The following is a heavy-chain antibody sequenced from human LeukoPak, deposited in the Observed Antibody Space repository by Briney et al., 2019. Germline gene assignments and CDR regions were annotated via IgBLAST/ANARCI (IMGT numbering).Heavy chain of an antibody. CDR2: ISGSGGST. Sequence: GGSLRLSCAASGFTFSSYAMSWVRQAPGKGLEWVSAISGSGGSTYYADSVKGRFTISRDNSKNTLYLQMNSLRAEDTAVYYCARDSRGGYSSSQPTAPGDYWGQGTLVTVSA. J-gene: IGHJ4*02. V-gene: IGHV3-23*01. D-gene: IGHD6-13*01. CDR1: GFTFSSYA. CDR3: ARDSRGGYSSSQPTAPGDY.